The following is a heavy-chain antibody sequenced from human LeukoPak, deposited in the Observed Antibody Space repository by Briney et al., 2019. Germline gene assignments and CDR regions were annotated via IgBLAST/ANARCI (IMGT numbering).Heavy chain of an antibody. CDR2: MSYSGFT. J-gene: IGHJ6*03. V-gene: IGHV4-39*07. CDR1: GGSMTGSSHY. Sequence: SETLSLTCSVSGGSMTGSSHYWAWIRQPPGKGLEWIGIMSYSGFTYRSPSLGSRVTILLDTSKSQFSLYLKSVTAADSAVYYCARGFLSSHVFHTDVWGKGTTVTVSS. D-gene: IGHD2-2*01. CDR3: ARGFLSSHVFHTDV.